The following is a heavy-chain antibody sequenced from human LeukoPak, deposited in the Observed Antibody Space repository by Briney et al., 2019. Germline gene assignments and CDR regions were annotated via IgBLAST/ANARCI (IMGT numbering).Heavy chain of an antibody. CDR1: GYTFTGYY. D-gene: IGHD2-2*02. J-gene: IGHJ4*02. CDR3: ASLGYCSSTSCYTHRDFDY. CDR2: IDPNSGGT. Sequence: ASVKVSCKASGYTFTGYYMHWVRQAPGQGLEWMGWIDPNSGGTNYAQKFQGRVTMTRDTSISTSYMELSRLRSDDTAVYYCASLGYCSSTSCYTHRDFDYWGQGTLVTVSS. V-gene: IGHV1-2*02.